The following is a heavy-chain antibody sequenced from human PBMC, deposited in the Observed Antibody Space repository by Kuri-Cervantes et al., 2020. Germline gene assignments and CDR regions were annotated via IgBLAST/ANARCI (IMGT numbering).Heavy chain of an antibody. Sequence: ASVKVSCKASGYTFTSYDINWVRQATGQGLEWMGWMNPNSGNTGYAQKFQGRVTMTRNTSISTAYMELSRLRSDDTAVYCCARSSITMLHDLWGRGTLVTVSS. D-gene: IGHD3-10*01. CDR3: ARSSITMLHDL. CDR2: MNPNSGNT. V-gene: IGHV1-8*02. CDR1: GYTFTSYD. J-gene: IGHJ2*01.